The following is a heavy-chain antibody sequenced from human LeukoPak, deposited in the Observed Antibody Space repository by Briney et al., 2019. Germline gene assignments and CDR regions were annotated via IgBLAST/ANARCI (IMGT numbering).Heavy chain of an antibody. V-gene: IGHV1-18*01. CDR3: ARVQSYWGWYAGDAFNF. D-gene: IGHD6-19*01. J-gene: IGHJ3*01. CDR2: ISAYNGNT. Sequence: GASVKVSCKASGYTFTSYGISWVRQAPGQGLEWMGWISAYNGNTNYAQKLQGRVTLTTDTSTSTADMELRSLKSDDTAVYYCARVQSYWGWYAGDAFNFWGQGTMVIVSS. CDR1: GYTFTSYG.